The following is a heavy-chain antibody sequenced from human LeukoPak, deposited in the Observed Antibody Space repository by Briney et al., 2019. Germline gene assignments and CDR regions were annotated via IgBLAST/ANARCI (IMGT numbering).Heavy chain of an antibody. Sequence: GGSLRLSCAASGFTFSSYDMHWVRQATGKGLEWVSAIGTAGDTYYPGSVKGRFTISRENAKNSLYLQMNSLRAGDTAVYYCARGAGYCSSTSCYGSFDPWGQGTLVTVSS. CDR2: IGTAGDT. J-gene: IGHJ5*02. D-gene: IGHD2-2*01. V-gene: IGHV3-13*01. CDR3: ARGAGYCSSTSCYGSFDP. CDR1: GFTFSSYD.